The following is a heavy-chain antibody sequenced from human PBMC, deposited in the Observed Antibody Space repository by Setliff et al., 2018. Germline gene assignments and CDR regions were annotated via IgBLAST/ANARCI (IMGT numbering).Heavy chain of an antibody. Sequence: ASVKVSCKTPGKSDDSYHIRWVRQAPGQGLEWMGVIKPDIDTPTYAGMFQGRVTIPTDTCTRIVYMEVRVLSSEDTAVYYCARDVTGSHSGRLDSWGQGTPVTVSS. CDR1: GKSDDSYH. CDR3: ARDVTGSHSGRLDS. CDR2: IKPDIDTP. V-gene: IGHV1-46*02. J-gene: IGHJ4*02. D-gene: IGHD1-26*01.